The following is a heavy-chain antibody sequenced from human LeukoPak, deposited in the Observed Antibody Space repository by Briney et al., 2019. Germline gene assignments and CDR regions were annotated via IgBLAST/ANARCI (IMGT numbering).Heavy chain of an antibody. Sequence: GASVKVSCKASGYTFTGYYMHWVRQAPGQGLEWMGWINPNSGGTNYAQKFQGWVTMTRDTSISTAYMELSRLRSDDTAVYYCARGGDYGGNPFDYWGQGTLVTVSS. J-gene: IGHJ4*02. CDR3: ARGGDYGGNPFDY. V-gene: IGHV1-2*04. CDR1: GYTFTGYY. D-gene: IGHD4-23*01. CDR2: INPNSGGT.